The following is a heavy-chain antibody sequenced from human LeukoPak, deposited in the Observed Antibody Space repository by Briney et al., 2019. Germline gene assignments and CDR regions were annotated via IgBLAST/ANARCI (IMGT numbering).Heavy chain of an antibody. CDR3: ARGIAAALYYFDY. D-gene: IGHD6-13*01. CDR1: GGTFSSYA. J-gene: IGHJ4*02. CDR2: IIPILGIA. V-gene: IGHV1-69*04. Sequence: SVKVSCKASGGTFSSYAISWVRQAPGQGLEWMGRIIPILGIANYAQKFQGRVTITADKSTSTAYMELSSLRSEDTAVYYCARGIAAALYYFDYWGQGTLVTVSS.